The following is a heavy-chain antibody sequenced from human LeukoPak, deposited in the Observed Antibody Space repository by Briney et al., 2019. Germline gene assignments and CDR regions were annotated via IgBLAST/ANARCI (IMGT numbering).Heavy chain of an antibody. J-gene: IGHJ6*03. CDR1: GDSISSGDYY. Sequence: SETLSLTCTVSGDSISSGDYYWSWIRQPPGKGLEWIGYIYYTGSTDYNPSLKSRITISVDTSKNQFSLKLRSVTAADTAVYFCARRRAQSSGPSFYYFYMDVWGKGTTVTVSS. CDR2: IYYTGST. CDR3: ARRRAQSSGPSFYYFYMDV. V-gene: IGHV4-30-4*08. D-gene: IGHD1-26*01.